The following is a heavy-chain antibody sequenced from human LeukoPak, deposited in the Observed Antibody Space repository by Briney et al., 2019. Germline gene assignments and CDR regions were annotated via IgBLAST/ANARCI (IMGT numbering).Heavy chain of an antibody. J-gene: IGHJ3*02. CDR2: ISYDGSNK. V-gene: IGHV3-30*04. CDR1: GFAFSSYA. Sequence: GGSLRLSCAASGFAFSSYAMHWVRQAPGKGLEWVAVISYDGSNKYYADSVKGRFTISRDNSKNTLYLQMNSLRAEDTAVYYCARDASYRSGGSCYFIGDGMGPFDIWGQGTMVTISS. D-gene: IGHD2-15*01. CDR3: ARDASYRSGGSCYFIGDGMGPFDI.